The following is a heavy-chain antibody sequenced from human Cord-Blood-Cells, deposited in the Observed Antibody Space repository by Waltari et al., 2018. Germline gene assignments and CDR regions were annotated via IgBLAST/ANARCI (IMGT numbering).Heavy chain of an antibody. CDR3: ARPYSSSWYYFDY. CDR1: GGSISSSSYY. D-gene: IGHD6-13*01. Sequence: QLQLQESGPGLVKPSETLSLTCTVSGGSISSSSYYWGWIRQPPGKGLEWIGSIYYSWSTYHNPSLKSRVTISVDTSKNQFSLKLSSVTAADTAVYYCARPYSSSWYYFDYWGQGTLVTVSS. CDR2: IYYSWST. V-gene: IGHV4-39*01. J-gene: IGHJ4*02.